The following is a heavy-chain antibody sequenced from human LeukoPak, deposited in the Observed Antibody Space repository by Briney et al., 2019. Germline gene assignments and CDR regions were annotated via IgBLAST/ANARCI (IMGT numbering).Heavy chain of an antibody. D-gene: IGHD3-22*01. CDR1: GDSISNYY. J-gene: IGHJ4*02. CDR3: ARLRALSYYDSSGDFYYFEY. V-gene: IGHV4-59*01. Sequence: PSETLSLTCTVSGDSISNYYWSWIRQPPGKGLEWIGYISYSGITNYNPSLKSRVTISVDMSKNQFSLKLASVTAADTAVYYCARLRALSYYDSSGDFYYFEYWGQGALVTVSS. CDR2: ISYSGIT.